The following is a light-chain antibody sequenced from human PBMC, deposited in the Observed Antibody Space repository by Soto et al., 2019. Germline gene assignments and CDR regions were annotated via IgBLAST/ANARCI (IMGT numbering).Light chain of an antibody. V-gene: IGLV4-60*03. Sequence: QSVLTQSSSASASLGSSVKLTCTLSSGHSSYIIAWHQQQPGKAPRYLMKLEGSGSYNKGSGVPDRFSGSSSGAERYLTISNRQSEDEAVYYGETWDSNTRVFGGGTKVTVL. CDR3: ETWDSNTRV. CDR2: LEGSGSY. J-gene: IGLJ3*02. CDR1: SGHSSYI.